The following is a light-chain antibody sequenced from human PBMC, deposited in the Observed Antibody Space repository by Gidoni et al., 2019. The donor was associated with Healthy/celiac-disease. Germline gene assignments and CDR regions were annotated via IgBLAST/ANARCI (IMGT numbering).Light chain of an antibody. CDR1: QSVSSY. Sequence: IVWTHYQATLSLSPGERANIPCRAMQSVSSYLAWYQQKPGQAPRLLHYDAANWATGLPARVRGSGFGTYCTFTISSLEPEDFAVYYCQQRSNWALTFGGGTKVEIK. CDR3: QQRSNWALT. CDR2: DAA. J-gene: IGKJ4*01. V-gene: IGKV3-11*01.